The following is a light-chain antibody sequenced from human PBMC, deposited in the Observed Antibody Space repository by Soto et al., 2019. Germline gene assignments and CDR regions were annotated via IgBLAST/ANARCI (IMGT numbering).Light chain of an antibody. J-gene: IGKJ1*01. CDR1: QAVSNKY. CDR3: QQYGSSGT. Sequence: EVVLTQSPDTLSLSPGERATLSCRASQAVSNKYLTWYQQKPGQPPRLLTYGASSRATGVPDRFSGSGSGTDFTLTISRLEPEDFAVYYCQQYGSSGTFGQGTKVDI. CDR2: GAS. V-gene: IGKV3-20*01.